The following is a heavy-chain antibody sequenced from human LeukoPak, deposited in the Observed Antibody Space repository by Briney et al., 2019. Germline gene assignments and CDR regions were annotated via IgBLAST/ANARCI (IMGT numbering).Heavy chain of an antibody. CDR2: ISSSSITI. V-gene: IGHV3-48*02. Sequence: GASLRLSCAASGFTFSSYSMNWVRKAPGKGLEWVSYISSSSITIYYADSVKGRFTISRDNAKNSLYLQMNSLRDEDTAVYYCARDLTRTTDIDSWGRGTLVTVSS. J-gene: IGHJ4*02. CDR3: ARDLTRTTDIDS. D-gene: IGHD1-7*01. CDR1: GFTFSSYS.